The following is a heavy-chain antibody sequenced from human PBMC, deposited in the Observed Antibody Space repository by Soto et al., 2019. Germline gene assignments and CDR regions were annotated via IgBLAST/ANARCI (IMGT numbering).Heavy chain of an antibody. CDR2: IYWNDDK. Sequence: SGPTLVNPTQTLTLTCTFSGFSLSTSGVGVGWIRQPPGKALEWLALIYWNDDKRYSPSLKSRLTITKDTSKNQVVLTMTNMEPVDTATYYSAHREGYSYGYDYWGQGTLVTVSS. D-gene: IGHD5-18*01. J-gene: IGHJ4*02. CDR3: AHREGYSYGYDY. V-gene: IGHV2-5*01. CDR1: GFSLSTSGVG.